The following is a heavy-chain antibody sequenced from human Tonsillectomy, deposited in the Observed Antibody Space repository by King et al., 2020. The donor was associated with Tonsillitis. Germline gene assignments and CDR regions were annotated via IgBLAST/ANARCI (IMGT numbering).Heavy chain of an antibody. V-gene: IGHV3-23*04. CDR2: ISGSGGST. J-gene: IGHJ6*02. CDR1: GFTFGTYV. CDR3: AKLSVAGTSLDRYYYDMDV. Sequence: VQLVESGGGLVQPGGSLKLSCAASGFTFGTYVMSWVRQAPGKGLEWVSGISGSGGSTYYADSVKGRFTISRDNSKNTLYLQMNSLRVEDTAVDYCAKLSVAGTSLDRYYYDMDVWGQGTTVDV. D-gene: IGHD6-19*01.